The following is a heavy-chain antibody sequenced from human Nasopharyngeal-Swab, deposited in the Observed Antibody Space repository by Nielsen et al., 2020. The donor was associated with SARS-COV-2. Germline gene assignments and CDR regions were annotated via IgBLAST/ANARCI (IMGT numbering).Heavy chain of an antibody. J-gene: IGHJ5*02. CDR2: IHPDDSRI. D-gene: IGHD2/OR15-2a*01. CDR3: ARNMGYFHTSIWLDP. CDR1: GYSFDGLW. V-gene: IGHV5-51*01. Sequence: GESLKTTCKGSGYSFDGLWIGGVPQTPGKGLEWMGLIHPDDSRISNSPSFEGQVTMSADKSISTAYLQWSNLEASDTAMYYCARNMGYFHTSIWLDPWGQGTLVTVSS.